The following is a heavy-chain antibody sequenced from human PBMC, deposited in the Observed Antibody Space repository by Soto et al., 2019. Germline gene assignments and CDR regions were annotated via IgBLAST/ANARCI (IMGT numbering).Heavy chain of an antibody. CDR1: GFTFSSYA. D-gene: IGHD2-15*01. CDR3: AKDRIVVVVAATLDAFDI. CDR2: ISGSGGST. J-gene: IGHJ3*02. V-gene: IGHV3-23*01. Sequence: GGSLRLSCAASGFTFSSYAMSWVRQAPGKGLEWVSAISGSGGSTYYADSVKGRFTISRDNSKNTLYLQMNSLRAEDTAVYYCAKDRIVVVVAATLDAFDIWGQGTMVTVSS.